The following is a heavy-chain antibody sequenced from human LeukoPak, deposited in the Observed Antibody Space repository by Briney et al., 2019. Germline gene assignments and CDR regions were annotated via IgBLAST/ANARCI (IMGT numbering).Heavy chain of an antibody. CDR2: ISSSSSYI. D-gene: IGHD3-3*01. Sequence: GGSLRLSCAASGFTFSSYSMNWVRQAPGKGLEWVSSISSSSSYIYYADSVKGRFTISRDNAKNSLYLQMNSLRAEDTAVYYCARTYYDFWSGFTHHDAFDIWGQGTMVTVSS. V-gene: IGHV3-21*01. J-gene: IGHJ3*02. CDR1: GFTFSSYS. CDR3: ARTYYDFWSGFTHHDAFDI.